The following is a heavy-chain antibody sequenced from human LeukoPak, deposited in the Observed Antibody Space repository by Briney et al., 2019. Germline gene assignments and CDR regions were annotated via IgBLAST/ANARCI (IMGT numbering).Heavy chain of an antibody. Sequence: TGGSLRLSCAASGFTFTTYSLNWVRQAPGKGLGWVSAISGSGGSTYYADSVKGRFTISRDNSKTTLFLQMNSLRAEDTAVYYCAKDLHDYGNYVGWFDSWGQGTLVTVSS. J-gene: IGHJ5*01. CDR2: ISGSGGST. CDR3: AKDLHDYGNYVGWFDS. V-gene: IGHV3-23*01. CDR1: GFTFTTYS. D-gene: IGHD4-11*01.